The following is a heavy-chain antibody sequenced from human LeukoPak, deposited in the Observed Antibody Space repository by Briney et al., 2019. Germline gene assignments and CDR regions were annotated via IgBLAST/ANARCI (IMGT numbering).Heavy chain of an antibody. CDR2: INHSGST. D-gene: IGHD3-10*01. CDR3: ARGSPRGYGSGSYVRSWFDP. CDR1: GGSFSGYY. Sequence: SETLSLTCADYGGSFSGYYWSWIRQPPGKGLEWIGEINHSGSTNYNPSLKSRVTISVDTSKNQFSLKLSSVTAADTAVYYCARGSPRGYGSGSYVRSWFDPWGQGTLVTVSS. J-gene: IGHJ5*02. V-gene: IGHV4-34*01.